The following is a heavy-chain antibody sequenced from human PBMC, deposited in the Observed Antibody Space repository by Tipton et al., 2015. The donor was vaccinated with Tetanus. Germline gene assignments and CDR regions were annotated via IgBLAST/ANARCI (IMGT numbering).Heavy chain of an antibody. J-gene: IGHJ6*02. V-gene: IGHV3-23*01. CDR3: ARDRDYYGSGSRGMDV. CDR1: GFTFSSYW. CDR2: ISGSGGST. D-gene: IGHD3-10*01. Sequence: GSLRLSCAASGFTFSSYWMTWVRQAPGKGLEWVSGISGSGGSTYYADSVKGRFTISRDNSKNTLYLQMNSLRAEDTAVYYCARDRDYYGSGSRGMDVWGQGTRVTVSS.